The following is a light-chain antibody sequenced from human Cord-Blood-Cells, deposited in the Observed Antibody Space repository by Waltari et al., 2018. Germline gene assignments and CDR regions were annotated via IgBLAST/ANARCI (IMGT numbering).Light chain of an antibody. V-gene: IGLV2-8*01. J-gene: IGLJ1*01. Sequence: QSALTQPPSASGSPGQSVTISCTGTSSDVGGYNYLSWYQQHPGKAPKRMIYEVSKRPSGVPDRFSGSKSGNTASLTVSGLQAEDEADYYCSSYAGSNNYVFGTGTKVTVL. CDR3: SSYAGSNNYV. CDR2: EVS. CDR1: SSDVGGYNY.